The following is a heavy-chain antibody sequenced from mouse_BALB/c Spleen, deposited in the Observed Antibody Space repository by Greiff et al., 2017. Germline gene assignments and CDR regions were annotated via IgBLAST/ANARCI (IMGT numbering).Heavy chain of an antibody. D-gene: IGHD2-1*01. CDR1: GYSFTSYY. CDR3: ARSGNFAY. Sequence: EVQLQQSGPELMKPGASVKISCKASGYSFTSYYMHWVKQSHGKSLEWIGYIDPFNGGTSYNQKFKGKATLTVDKSSSTAYMHLSSLTSEDSAVYYCARSGNFAYWGQGTLVTVSA. V-gene: IGHV1-28*01. CDR2: IDPFNGGT. J-gene: IGHJ3*01.